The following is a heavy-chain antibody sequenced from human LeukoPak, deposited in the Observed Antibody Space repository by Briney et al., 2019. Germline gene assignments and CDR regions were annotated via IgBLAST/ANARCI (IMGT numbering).Heavy chain of an antibody. Sequence: SETLSLTCAVSGTSISSYDWNWIRQPAGKGLEWIGRIYTSGRINYNPSLKSRVTMSVDTSKNQFSLKLGSVTAADTAVYYCAREATYYYASGSYLDYWGQGTLVTVSS. CDR1: GTSISSYD. CDR3: AREATYYYASGSYLDY. D-gene: IGHD3-10*01. J-gene: IGHJ4*02. CDR2: IYTSGRI. V-gene: IGHV4-4*07.